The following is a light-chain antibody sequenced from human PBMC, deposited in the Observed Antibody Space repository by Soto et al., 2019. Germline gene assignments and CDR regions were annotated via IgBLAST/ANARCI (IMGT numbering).Light chain of an antibody. CDR1: QSVGTR. CDR2: GAS. V-gene: IGKV3D-15*01. CDR3: QQYDDPPPWT. Sequence: ETVMTQSPATLSVSPGGRVTLSCRASQSVGTRLAWYQHRPGQAPRLLIYGASNRATGISGRFSGSGSGTEFTLTIGSLQSEDFAVYYCQQYDDPPPWTFGQGTKVEIK. J-gene: IGKJ1*01.